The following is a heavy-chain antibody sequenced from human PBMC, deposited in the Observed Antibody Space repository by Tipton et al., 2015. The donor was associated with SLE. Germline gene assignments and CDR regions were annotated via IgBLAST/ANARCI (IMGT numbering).Heavy chain of an antibody. D-gene: IGHD3-22*01. Sequence: SLRLSCAASGFTFNIYAMNWVRQAPGKGLEWVSSISGTSYSTYYADSVKGRFTISRDNSKNTLYLQMNSLRAEDTAVYYCAKDLNHYDSAGHYYSYGMDVWGQGTPVTVSS. CDR2: ISGTSYST. CDR1: GFTFNIYA. V-gene: IGHV3-23*01. J-gene: IGHJ6*02. CDR3: AKDLNHYDSAGHYYSYGMDV.